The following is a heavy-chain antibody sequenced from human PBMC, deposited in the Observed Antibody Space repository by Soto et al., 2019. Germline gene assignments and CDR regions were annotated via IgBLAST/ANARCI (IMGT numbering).Heavy chain of an antibody. CDR1: GFTFSSYG. Sequence: QVQLVESGGGVVQPGRSLRLYCAASGFTFSSYGMHWVRQAPGKGLEWVAVISYDGRNKYYADSVKGRFTISRDNSKNTLYLQMNSLRAEDTAVYYCAKVFLRYCNGGSCNYFDYWGQGTLVTVSS. CDR2: ISYDGRNK. D-gene: IGHD2-15*01. CDR3: AKVFLRYCNGGSCNYFDY. V-gene: IGHV3-30*18. J-gene: IGHJ4*02.